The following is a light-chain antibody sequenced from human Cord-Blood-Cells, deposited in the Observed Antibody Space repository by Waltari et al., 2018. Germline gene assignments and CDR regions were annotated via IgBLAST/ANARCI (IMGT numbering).Light chain of an antibody. J-gene: IGLJ1*01. CDR2: DVS. Sequence: LTQPASVSGSPGQSITISCTGTSSDVGGYNYVSWYQQHPGKAPKLMIYDVSNRPSGVSNRFSGSKSGNTASLTISGLQAEDEADYYCSSYTSSSTLVVFGTGTKVTVL. CDR3: SSYTSSSTLVV. CDR1: SSDVGGYNY. V-gene: IGLV2-14*03.